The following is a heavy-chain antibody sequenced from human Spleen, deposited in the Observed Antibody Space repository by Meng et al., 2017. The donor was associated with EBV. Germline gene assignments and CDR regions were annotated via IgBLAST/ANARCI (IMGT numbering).Heavy chain of an antibody. V-gene: IGHV1-18*01. CDR2: ISAYNGNT. CDR3: ARDPSSYSSGWYVPFDY. Sequence: VQPVQARPEVKKPGASVKVSCKASGYTFTSYGISWVRQAPGQGLEWMGWISAYNGNTNYAQKLQGRVTMTTDTSTSTAYMELRSLRSDDTAVYYCARDPSSYSSGWYVPFDYWGQGTLVTVSS. J-gene: IGHJ4*02. D-gene: IGHD6-19*01. CDR1: GYTFTSYG.